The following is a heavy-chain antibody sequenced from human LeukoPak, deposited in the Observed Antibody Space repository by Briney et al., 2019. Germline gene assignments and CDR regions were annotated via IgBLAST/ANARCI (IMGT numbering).Heavy chain of an antibody. Sequence: IPSQTLSLTCTVSGGSISSGSYYWSWIRQPAGKGLEWIGRIYTSGSTNYNPSLKSRVTISVDTSKNQFSLKLSSVTAADTAVYYCARDLEWGSTDAFDIWGQGTMVTVSS. V-gene: IGHV4-61*02. CDR2: IYTSGST. CDR1: GGSISSGSYY. J-gene: IGHJ3*02. D-gene: IGHD7-27*01. CDR3: ARDLEWGSTDAFDI.